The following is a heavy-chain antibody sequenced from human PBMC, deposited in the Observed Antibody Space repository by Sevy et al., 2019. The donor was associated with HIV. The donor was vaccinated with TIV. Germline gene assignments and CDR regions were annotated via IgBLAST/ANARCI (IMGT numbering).Heavy chain of an antibody. CDR1: GASISRNY. J-gene: IGHJ6*02. D-gene: IGHD2-2*01. Sequence: SETLSLTCTVSGASISRNYWTWIRQPPGKGLEWIGYIYLSGSSNYHPSLKSRVTISIDASKNQFSLMLNSVTAADTGIYYCARGVNHYASSFSEGMDVWGQGTSVTVSS. V-gene: IGHV4-59*13. CDR2: IYLSGSS. CDR3: ARGVNHYASSFSEGMDV.